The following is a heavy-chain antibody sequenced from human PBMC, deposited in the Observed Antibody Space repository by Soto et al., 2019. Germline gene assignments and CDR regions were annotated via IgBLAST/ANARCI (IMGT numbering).Heavy chain of an antibody. J-gene: IGHJ4*02. D-gene: IGHD2-15*01. CDR1: GGSISSYY. V-gene: IGHV4-59*01. CDR3: ARGEERVAKPSGY. CDR2: IYYSGST. Sequence: QVQLQEPGTGLVKPSETLSLTCTVSGGSISSYYWSWIRQPPGKVLEWIGYIYYSGSTNYNHSLRRRVTISVDTSKNQFSLKLSSVTAADTAVYYCARGEERVAKPSGYWGQGTLVTVSS.